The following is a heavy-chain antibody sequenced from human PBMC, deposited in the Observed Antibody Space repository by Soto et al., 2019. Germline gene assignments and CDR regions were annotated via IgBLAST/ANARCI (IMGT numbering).Heavy chain of an antibody. CDR2: IYYSGST. D-gene: IGHD6-6*01. CDR1: GGSISSGGYY. Sequence: PSETLSLTCTVSGGSISSGGYYWTWIRQHPGKGLEWIGYIYYSGSTYYNPSLKSRVTISVDTSKNQFSLKLSSVTAADTAVYYCATEGTARLGYWGQGTLVTVSS. CDR3: ATEGTARLGY. J-gene: IGHJ4*02. V-gene: IGHV4-31*03.